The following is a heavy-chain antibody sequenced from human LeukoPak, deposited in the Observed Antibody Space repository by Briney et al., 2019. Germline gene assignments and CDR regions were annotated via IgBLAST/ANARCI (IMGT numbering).Heavy chain of an antibody. CDR1: GGSISSYY. D-gene: IGHD2-2*01. J-gene: IGHJ5*02. V-gene: IGHV4-59*01. CDR2: IYYSGST. CDR3: ARYGEYCSSTSCYGSAWFDP. Sequence: PSETLSLICTVSGGSISSYYWSWIRQPPGKGLEWIGYIYYSGSTNYNPSLKSRVTISVDTSKNQFSLKLSSVTAADTAVYYCARYGEYCSSTSCYGSAWFDPWGQGTLVTVSS.